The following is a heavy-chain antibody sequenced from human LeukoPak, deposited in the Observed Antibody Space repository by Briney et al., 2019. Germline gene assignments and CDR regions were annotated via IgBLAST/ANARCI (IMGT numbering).Heavy chain of an antibody. D-gene: IGHD6-13*01. CDR1: GFTFSSYA. V-gene: IGHV3-30*04. J-gene: IGHJ5*02. CDR3: AKLALRGAAAENWFDP. CDR2: IAYDGSNI. Sequence: GRSLRLSCAASGFTFSSYAMHWVRQAPGKGLEWVAVIAYDGSNIYYADSVKGRFTISRDNSKNTLYLQMNSLRAEDTAVYYCAKLALRGAAAENWFDPWGQGTLVTVSS.